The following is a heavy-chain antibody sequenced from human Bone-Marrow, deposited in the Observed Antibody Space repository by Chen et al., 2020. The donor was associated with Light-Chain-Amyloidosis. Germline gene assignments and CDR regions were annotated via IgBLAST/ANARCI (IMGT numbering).Heavy chain of an antibody. D-gene: IGHD1-26*01. Sequence: QVQLVESGGGVVQPGRSLRLSCVASGFTFSSYGIFWVRQAPGKGLEWVALISYDANRDFYADSGKGRFTVSRDNSKNTLYLQMNSLRIEDTAVYYCAKARLYSGSYWGIVDYWGQGTLVTVSS. CDR2: ISYDANRD. J-gene: IGHJ4*02. CDR3: AKARLYSGSYWGIVDY. V-gene: IGHV3-30*18. CDR1: GFTFSSYG.